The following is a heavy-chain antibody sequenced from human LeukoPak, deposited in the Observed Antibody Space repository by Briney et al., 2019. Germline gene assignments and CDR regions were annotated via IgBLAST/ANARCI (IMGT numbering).Heavy chain of an antibody. V-gene: IGHV4-31*03. CDR2: IYYSGST. J-gene: IGHJ4*02. CDR3: ARSSSYCDSSGVFDY. CDR1: GGSISSGGYY. Sequence: SQTLSLTCTVSGGSISSGGYYWSWIRQHPGKGLEWIGYIYYSGSTYYNPSLKSRVTISVDTSKNQFSLKLSSVTAADTAVYYCARSSSYCDSSGVFDYWGQGTLVTVSS. D-gene: IGHD3-22*01.